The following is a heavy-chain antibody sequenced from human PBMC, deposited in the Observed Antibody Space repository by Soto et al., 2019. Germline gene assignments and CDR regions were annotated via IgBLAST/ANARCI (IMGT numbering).Heavy chain of an antibody. V-gene: IGHV3-23*01. CDR2: ISGGST. Sequence: GRSLSLSCAASGFTFSSYAMSWVRQAPGEGLEWVSAISGGSTYYADSVKGRFTISTDNSKNTLDLQMNSLRAEDTAIYYCAKDLKAPSYWGHGTLVTVSS. CDR3: AKDLKAPSY. CDR1: GFTFSSYA. J-gene: IGHJ4*01.